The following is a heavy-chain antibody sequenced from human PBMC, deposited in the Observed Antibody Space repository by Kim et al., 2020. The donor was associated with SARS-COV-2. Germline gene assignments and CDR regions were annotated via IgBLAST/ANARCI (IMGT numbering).Heavy chain of an antibody. V-gene: IGHV4-34*01. D-gene: IGHD3-10*01. CDR3: ARGGPDYYGSGSYQGYYYYGMDV. CDR2: INHSGST. CDR1: GGSFSGYY. J-gene: IGHJ6*02. Sequence: SETLSLTCAVYGGSFSGYYWSWIRQPPGKGLEWIGEINHSGSTNYNPSLKSRVTISVDTSKNQFSLKLSSVTAADTAVYYCARGGPDYYGSGSYQGYYYYGMDVWGQGTTVTVSS.